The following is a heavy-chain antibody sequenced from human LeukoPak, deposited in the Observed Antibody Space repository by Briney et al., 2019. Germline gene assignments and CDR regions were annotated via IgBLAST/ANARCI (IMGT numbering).Heavy chain of an antibody. J-gene: IGHJ5*02. CDR1: GGSISSSSYY. Sequence: SETLSLTCTVSGGSISSSSYYWGWIRQPPGTGLEWIGSIYYSGSTYYNPSLKSRVTISVDTSKNQFSLKLSSVTAADTAVYYCARGYYYGSGPSWFDPWGQGTLVTVSS. V-gene: IGHV4-39*07. CDR3: ARGYYYGSGPSWFDP. D-gene: IGHD3-10*01. CDR2: IYYSGST.